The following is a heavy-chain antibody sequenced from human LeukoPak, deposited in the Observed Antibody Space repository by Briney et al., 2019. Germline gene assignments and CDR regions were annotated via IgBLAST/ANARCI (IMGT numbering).Heavy chain of an antibody. CDR3: ARGEYYDSRGYYY. Sequence: SETLSLTCTVSGGSISSYYWSWIRQPPGKGPEWIGYIYYSGSTNYNPSLKSRVTISADTSKNQFSLKLSSVTAADTAVYYCARGEYYDSRGYYYWGQGTLVTVSS. V-gene: IGHV4-59*01. CDR1: GGSISSYY. J-gene: IGHJ4*02. D-gene: IGHD3-22*01. CDR2: IYYSGST.